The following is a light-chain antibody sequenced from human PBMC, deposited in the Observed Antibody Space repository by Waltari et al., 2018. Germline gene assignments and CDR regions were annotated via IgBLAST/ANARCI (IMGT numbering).Light chain of an antibody. CDR2: WAS. V-gene: IGKV4-1*01. Sequence: DIVMTQSPDSLAVSLGDRANINCKSSRTVLYDSNNKNYLAWYQQKPGQPPNLLIYWASTRKSGVPDRFSGSGSGTDFTLTISTLQAEDVAVYYCHQYYNTPYSYGQGTKLEIK. CDR3: HQYYNTPYS. J-gene: IGKJ2*03. CDR1: RTVLYDSNNKNY.